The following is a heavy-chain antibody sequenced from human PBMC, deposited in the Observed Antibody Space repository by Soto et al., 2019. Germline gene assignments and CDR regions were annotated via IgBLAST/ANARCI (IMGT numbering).Heavy chain of an antibody. Sequence: EVQLMESGGGLAQPGGSLRLSCAASGFAFSSYAMSWVRQAPGKGLEWVSSVSVSGTGTFYADSVKGRFTISRDNSKNTVYLQMNSLNIGDTAMYYCGKVIVGNTGARGIGYWGQGTLVTVSS. J-gene: IGHJ4*02. CDR3: GKVIVGNTGARGIGY. V-gene: IGHV3-23*01. CDR1: GFAFSSYA. D-gene: IGHD1-26*01. CDR2: VSVSGTGT.